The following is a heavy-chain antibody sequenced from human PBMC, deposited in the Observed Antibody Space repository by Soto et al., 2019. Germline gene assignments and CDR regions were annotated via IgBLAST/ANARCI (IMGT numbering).Heavy chain of an antibody. CDR1: GFTFSSYA. V-gene: IGHV3-23*01. CDR2: ISGSGGST. J-gene: IGHJ4*02. D-gene: IGHD3-10*01. CDR3: ASHTRITMVRGPISYFDY. Sequence: GGSLRLSCAASGFTFSSYAMSWVRQAPGKGLEWVSAISGSGGSTYYADSVKGRFTISRDNSKNTLYLQMNSLRAEDTAVYYCASHTRITMVRGPISYFDYWGQGTLVTVSS.